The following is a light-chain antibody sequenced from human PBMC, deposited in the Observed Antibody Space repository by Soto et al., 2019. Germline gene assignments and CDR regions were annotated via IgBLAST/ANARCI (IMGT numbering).Light chain of an antibody. CDR1: QNIDNC. Sequence: DIQMTQSPSSLSGSVGARATITCRASQNIDNCLNWYQQKPGRAPKLLIFAASTLQSGVPSRFSGSGSGTDFTLAISSLQPEDCATYYCQRCYSPPLTVGGGTKVEIK. CDR3: QRCYSPPLT. V-gene: IGKV1-39*01. CDR2: AAS. J-gene: IGKJ4*01.